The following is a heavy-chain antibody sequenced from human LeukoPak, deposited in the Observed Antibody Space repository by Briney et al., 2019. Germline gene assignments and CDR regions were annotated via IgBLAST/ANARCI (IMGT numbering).Heavy chain of an antibody. J-gene: IGHJ4*02. V-gene: IGHV3-21*01. D-gene: IGHD5-12*01. CDR3: ARDNRRERWLQSPRGIDY. CDR2: ISSSSSYI. CDR1: GFTFDDYA. Sequence: GGSLRLSCAASGFTFDDYAMHWVRQAPGKGLEWVSSISSSSSYIYYADSVKGRFTISRDNAKNSLYLQMNSLRAEDTAVYYCARDNRRERWLQSPRGIDYWGQGTLVTVSS.